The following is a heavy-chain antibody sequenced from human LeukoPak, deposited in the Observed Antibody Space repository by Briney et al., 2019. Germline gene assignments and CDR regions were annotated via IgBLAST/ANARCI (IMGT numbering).Heavy chain of an antibody. CDR3: ARDHLGSARFNWFDP. V-gene: IGHV4-34*01. Sequence: SETLSLTCAVYGGSFSGYYWSWIRQPPGKGLEWIGSIYYSGSTYYNPSLKSRVTISVDTSENQFSLKLSSVAAADTAVYYCARDHLGSARFNWFDPWGQGTLVTVSS. CDR1: GGSFSGYY. D-gene: IGHD6-6*01. CDR2: IYYSGST. J-gene: IGHJ5*02.